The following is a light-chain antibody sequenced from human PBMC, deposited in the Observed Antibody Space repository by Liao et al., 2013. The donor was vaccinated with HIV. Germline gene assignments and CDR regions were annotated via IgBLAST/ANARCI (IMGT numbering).Light chain of an antibody. V-gene: IGLV3-1*01. J-gene: IGLJ3*02. Sequence: SYELTQPPSVSVSPGQTASITCSGHKLGDKYASWYQQTPGQSPVVVIYQDTKRPSGIPERFSGSNSGNTATLTISGTRAMDEADYYCQAWDNSTAVFGGGTKLTVL. CDR1: KLGDKY. CDR3: QAWDNSTAV. CDR2: QDT.